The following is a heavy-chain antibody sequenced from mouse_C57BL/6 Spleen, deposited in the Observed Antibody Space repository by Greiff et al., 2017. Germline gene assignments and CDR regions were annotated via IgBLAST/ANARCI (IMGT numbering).Heavy chain of an antibody. J-gene: IGHJ4*01. CDR2: IRSKSNNYAT. CDR3: VREIYDGLYYAMDY. CDR1: GFSFNTYA. V-gene: IGHV10-1*01. D-gene: IGHD2-3*01. Sequence: EVQGVESGGGLVQPKGSLKLSCAASGFSFNTYAMNWVRQAPGKGLEWVARIRSKSNNYATYYADSVKDRFTISRDDSESMLYLQMNNLKTEDTAMYDGVREIYDGLYYAMDYWGKGTSVTVSS.